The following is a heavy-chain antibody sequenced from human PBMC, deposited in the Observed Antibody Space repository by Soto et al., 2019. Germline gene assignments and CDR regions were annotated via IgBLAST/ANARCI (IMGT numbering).Heavy chain of an antibody. CDR3: AGDPDSHYNDSHASSYP. CDR1: GGTFSTYT. Sequence: QVQLVQSGAEVKKPGSSVKVSCKASGGTFSTYTITWVRQAPGQGLEWMGRIIPIIGIINYAQKFQGRVTISXDKFTGTAYMELTGLRSDDTAVYYCAGDPDSHYNDSHASSYPWGQGTLVTVSS. V-gene: IGHV1-69*08. CDR2: IIPIIGII. J-gene: IGHJ5*02. D-gene: IGHD4-4*01.